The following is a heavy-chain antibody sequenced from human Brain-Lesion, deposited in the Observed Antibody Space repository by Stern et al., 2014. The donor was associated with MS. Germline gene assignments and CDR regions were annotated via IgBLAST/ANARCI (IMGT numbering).Heavy chain of an antibody. CDR1: GFTFSNYW. CDR2: VNNDGRRT. CDR3: ARGERWFDS. V-gene: IGHV3-74*01. J-gene: IGHJ5*01. Sequence: VQLVASGGGLLQPGGSLRLSCAASGFTFSNYWMHWVRQAPGKGLVWVSRVNNDGRRTSYADSVKGRFTMSRDNAKNTLYLQMNSLRVEDTAIYYCARGERWFDSWGQGTLVTVSS.